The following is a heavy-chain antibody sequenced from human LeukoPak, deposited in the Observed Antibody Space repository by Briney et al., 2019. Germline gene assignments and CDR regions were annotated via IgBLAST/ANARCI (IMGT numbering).Heavy chain of an antibody. V-gene: IGHV4-61*02. CDR3: ARTPTMVRGVIPHPL. Sequence: PSETLSLTCTVSGYSISSGYYWSWIRQPAGKGLEWIGRIYTSGSTNYNPSLKSRVTISVDTSKNQFSLKLSSVTAADTAVYYCARTPTMVRGVIPHPLWGQGTLVTVSS. D-gene: IGHD3-10*01. CDR2: IYTSGST. CDR1: GYSISSGYY. J-gene: IGHJ4*02.